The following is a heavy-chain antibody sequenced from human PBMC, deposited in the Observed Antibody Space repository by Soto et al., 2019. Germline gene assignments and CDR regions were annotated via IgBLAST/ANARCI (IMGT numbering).Heavy chain of an antibody. Sequence: GGSLRLSCAASGFTFSDYYMSWIRQVPGKGLEWVAYISGTSDSIPYADSVKGRFTISRDNAKNSLYLQMNSLRAEDTAVYYCARVAVLTAAGTTDYWGQGTLVTVSS. CDR1: GFTFSDYY. D-gene: IGHD6-13*01. J-gene: IGHJ4*02. CDR2: ISGTSDSI. V-gene: IGHV3-11*06. CDR3: ARVAVLTAAGTTDY.